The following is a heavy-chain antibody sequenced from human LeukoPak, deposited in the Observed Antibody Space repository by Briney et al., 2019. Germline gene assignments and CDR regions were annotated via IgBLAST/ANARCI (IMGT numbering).Heavy chain of an antibody. Sequence: GRSLRLSCAASGFSFDTYAMHWVRQAPGQGLEWVALIWHDGSHKFYSNSVRGQFTISRDNSKNTVYLQMNNLRPDDTAVYYCAREIFGSGSCPDFWGQGTLVTVSS. J-gene: IGHJ4*02. V-gene: IGHV3-33*01. CDR1: GFSFDTYA. CDR3: AREIFGSGSCPDF. D-gene: IGHD3-10*01. CDR2: IWHDGSHK.